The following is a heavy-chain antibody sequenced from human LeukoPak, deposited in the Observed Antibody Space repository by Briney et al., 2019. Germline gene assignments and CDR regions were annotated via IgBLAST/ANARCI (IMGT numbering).Heavy chain of an antibody. J-gene: IGHJ5*02. Sequence: PGASVKVSCKASGYTFTSYDINWVRQATGQGLEWMGWMNPNSGNTGYAQKFQGRVTMTRNTSISTAYMELSSLRSEDTAVYYCARGASGWYVRSDWFDPWGQGTLVTVSS. V-gene: IGHV1-8*01. D-gene: IGHD6-19*01. CDR1: GYTFTSYD. CDR2: MNPNSGNT. CDR3: ARGASGWYVRSDWFDP.